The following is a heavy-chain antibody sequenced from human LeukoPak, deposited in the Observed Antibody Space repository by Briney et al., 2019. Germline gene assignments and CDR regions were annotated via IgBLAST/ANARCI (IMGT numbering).Heavy chain of an antibody. D-gene: IGHD3-3*01. V-gene: IGHV4-4*07. CDR1: GGSISSYY. CDR3: ARDHQFWSGYYYYYYMDV. Sequence: SETLSLTCTVSGGSISSYYWSWIRHPAGKGLEWIGRIYTSGSTNYNPSLKSRVTMSVDTSKNQFSLKLSSVTAADTAVYYCARDHQFWSGYYYYYYMDVWGKGTTVTVSS. J-gene: IGHJ6*03. CDR2: IYTSGST.